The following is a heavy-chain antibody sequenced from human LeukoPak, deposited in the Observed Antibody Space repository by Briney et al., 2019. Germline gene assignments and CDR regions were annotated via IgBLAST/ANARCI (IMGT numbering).Heavy chain of an antibody. Sequence: GGSLRLSCAASGFTSSSNWMHWVRQAPGKGLVWVSRINSDGSTTNYADSVRGRFTISRDNAKNTLYLQMNSLRDEDTAMYCCIMYNSGWNWGQGTLVTVSS. J-gene: IGHJ4*02. CDR2: INSDGSTT. CDR1: GFTSSSNW. D-gene: IGHD6-19*01. CDR3: IMYNSGWN. V-gene: IGHV3-74*01.